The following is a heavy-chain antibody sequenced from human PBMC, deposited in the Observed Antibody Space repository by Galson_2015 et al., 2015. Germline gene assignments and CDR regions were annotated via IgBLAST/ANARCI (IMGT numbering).Heavy chain of an antibody. Sequence: SLRLSCAASGFTFSSYWMHWVHQAPGKGLVWVSRINSDGSSTSYADSVKGRFTISRDNAKNTLYLQMNSLRAEDTAVYYCARSSGGSSWYYFDYWGQGTLVTVSS. CDR3: ARSSGGSSWYYFDY. CDR2: INSDGSST. D-gene: IGHD3-16*01. CDR1: GFTFSSYW. J-gene: IGHJ4*02. V-gene: IGHV3-74*01.